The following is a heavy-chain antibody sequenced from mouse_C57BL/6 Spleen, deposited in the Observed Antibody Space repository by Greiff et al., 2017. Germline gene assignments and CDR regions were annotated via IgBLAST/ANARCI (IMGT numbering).Heavy chain of an antibody. V-gene: IGHV1-52*01. Sequence: QVQLQQPGAELVRPGSSVKLSCKASGYTFTSYWMHWVKQRPIQGLEWIGSIDPSGSGTHYNQKFKDKATLTVDKPSSTAYMQLSSLTSEDSAVYYCARGGCDWYFDVWGTGTTVTVSS. CDR3: ARGGCDWYFDV. J-gene: IGHJ1*03. CDR1: GYTFTSYW. CDR2: IDPSGSGT.